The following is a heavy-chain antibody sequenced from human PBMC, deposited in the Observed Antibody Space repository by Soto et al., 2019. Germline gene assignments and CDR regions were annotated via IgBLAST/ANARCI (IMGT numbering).Heavy chain of an antibody. D-gene: IGHD3-22*01. J-gene: IGHJ4*02. V-gene: IGHV5-51*01. CDR2: IYPGDSDT. Sequence: PGESLKISCKVSGYIFSNYWIGWVRQMPGKHLEWMGIIYPGDSDTTYSPSFQGRVTLSVDKSISTAYLQWTSLQASDTAMYYCARRDFYDSSGYPFDYWGQGTPVTVPS. CDR1: GYIFSNYW. CDR3: ARRDFYDSSGYPFDY.